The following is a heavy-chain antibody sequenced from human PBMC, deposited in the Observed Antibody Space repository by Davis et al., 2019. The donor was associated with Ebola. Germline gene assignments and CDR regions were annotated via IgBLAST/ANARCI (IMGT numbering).Heavy chain of an antibody. CDR1: GFTFDDYA. D-gene: IGHD2-8*01. CDR3: AKAFMYGGDY. Sequence: GEFLKISCAASGFTFDDYAMHWVRQAPGKGLEWVAVISYDGSNKYYADSVKGRFTISRDNSKNTLYLQMNSLRAEDTAVYYCAKAFMYGGDYWGQGTLVTVSS. J-gene: IGHJ4*02. CDR2: ISYDGSNK. V-gene: IGHV3-30*18.